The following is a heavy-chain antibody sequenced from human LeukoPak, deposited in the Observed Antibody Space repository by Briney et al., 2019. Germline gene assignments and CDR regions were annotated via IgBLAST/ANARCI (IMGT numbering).Heavy chain of an antibody. Sequence: GGSLRLSCAASGFTFSSYSMHWVRQAPGKGLDWVAFIQYDGSYLYYADSVMGRYTISRDNAKNSLYLQMNSLRAEDTAVYYCARAKRNGFDIWGQGTMVTVSS. V-gene: IGHV3-30*02. CDR2: IQYDGSYL. CDR1: GFTFSSYS. CDR3: ARAKRNGFDI. J-gene: IGHJ3*02.